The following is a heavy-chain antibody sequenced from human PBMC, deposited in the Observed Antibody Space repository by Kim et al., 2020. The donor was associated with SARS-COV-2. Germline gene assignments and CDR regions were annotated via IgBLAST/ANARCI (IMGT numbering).Heavy chain of an antibody. Sequence: KGGNTNYADSVKDRVTISRDNSKNTLYLQMINLRTEDTAVYFCGKDLGDYWGQGTLVTVSS. CDR3: GKDLGDY. J-gene: IGHJ4*02. CDR2: KGGNT. V-gene: IGHV3-64D*06.